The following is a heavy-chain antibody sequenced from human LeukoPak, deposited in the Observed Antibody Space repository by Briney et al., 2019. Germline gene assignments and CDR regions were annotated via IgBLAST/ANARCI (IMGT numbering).Heavy chain of an antibody. V-gene: IGHV5-51*01. CDR2: IYPGDSDT. CDR1: GYSFTSYW. J-gene: IGHJ6*03. CDR3: ARQSDEDPDYYYYMDV. Sequence: GESLKISCKGSGYSFTSYWIGWVRQMPGKGLEWMGIIYPGDSDTRYSPSFQGQVTISADKSISTAYLQWSSLKASDTAMYYCARQSDEDPDYYYYMDVWGKGTTVTVSS.